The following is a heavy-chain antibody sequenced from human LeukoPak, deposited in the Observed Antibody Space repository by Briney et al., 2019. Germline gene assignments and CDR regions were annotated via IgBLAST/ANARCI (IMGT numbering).Heavy chain of an antibody. CDR1: GGSISSYY. CDR2: IYTSGST. CDR3: ARHNFKLLWFGSHFDY. Sequence: SETLSLTCTVSGGSISSYYWSWIRQPAGKGLEWIGRIYTSGSTNYNPSLKSRVTMSVDTSKYQFSLKLSSVTAADTAVYYCARHNFKLLWFGSHFDYWGQGTLVTVSS. V-gene: IGHV4-4*07. D-gene: IGHD3-10*01. J-gene: IGHJ4*02.